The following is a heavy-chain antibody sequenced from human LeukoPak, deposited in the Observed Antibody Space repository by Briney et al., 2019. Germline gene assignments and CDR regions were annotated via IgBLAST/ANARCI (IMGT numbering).Heavy chain of an antibody. CDR3: ARGSGGNSEWAFDI. CDR1: GGSISSGGYY. CDR2: IYYSGST. D-gene: IGHD4-23*01. V-gene: IGHV4-31*03. Sequence: SETLSLTCTVSGGSISSGGYYWSWIRQHPGKGLEWIGYIYYSGSTYYNPSLESRVTISVDTSKNQFSLKLSSVTAADTAVYYCARGSGGNSEWAFDIWGQGTMVTVSS. J-gene: IGHJ3*02.